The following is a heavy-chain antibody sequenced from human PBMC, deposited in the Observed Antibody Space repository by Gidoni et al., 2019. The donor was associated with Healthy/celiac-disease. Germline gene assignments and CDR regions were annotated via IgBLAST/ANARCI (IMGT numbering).Heavy chain of an antibody. Sequence: EVQLVASRGGVVQPVGSLRLPCAASGFTFNAYAMHLVRQAPGKGLEWVSLVSGDGGSTYYADSVKGRFTISRDNSKNSLYLQMNSLRTEDTALYYCAKDGRGYVIDYWGQGTLVTVSS. CDR1: GFTFNAYA. CDR3: AKDGRGYVIDY. CDR2: VSGDGGST. J-gene: IGHJ4*02. D-gene: IGHD3-16*01. V-gene: IGHV3-43*02.